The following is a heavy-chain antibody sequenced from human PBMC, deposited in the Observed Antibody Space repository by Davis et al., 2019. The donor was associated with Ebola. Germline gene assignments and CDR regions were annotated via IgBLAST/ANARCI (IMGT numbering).Heavy chain of an antibody. D-gene: IGHD4-23*01. CDR2: IIPICGTA. J-gene: IGHJ6*02. Sequence: SVKVSCKASGCTFSSYAISWVRQAPGQGLEWLGGIIPICGTASYAQKFQGRVTMTTNKSTSTAYMELSSLRSEDTAVYYCARARRYYGGGYYCIHVWGQGTTVTVSS. CDR1: GCTFSSYA. CDR3: ARARRYYGGGYYCIHV. V-gene: IGHV1-69*05.